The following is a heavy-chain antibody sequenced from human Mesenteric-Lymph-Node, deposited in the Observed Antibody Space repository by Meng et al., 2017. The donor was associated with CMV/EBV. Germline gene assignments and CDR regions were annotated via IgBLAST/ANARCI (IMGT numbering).Heavy chain of an antibody. V-gene: IGHV3-74*01. CDR1: GFTFSSYW. CDR2: IDSDGSST. Sequence: GESLKISCAASGFTFSSYWMHWVRQAPGKGLVLVSRIDSDGSSTRYADSVKGRFTISRDNAKNTLYLQMNSLRAEDTAVYYCTREGGGSTHWGQGTLVTVSS. D-gene: IGHD2-15*01. CDR3: TREGGGSTH. J-gene: IGHJ4*02.